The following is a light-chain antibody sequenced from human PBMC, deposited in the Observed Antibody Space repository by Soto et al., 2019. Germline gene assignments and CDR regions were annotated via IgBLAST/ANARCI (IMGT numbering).Light chain of an antibody. J-gene: IGLJ2*01. V-gene: IGLV2-14*01. CDR2: DVS. CDR1: SSDVGGYNY. Sequence: QSALTQPASVSGSPGQSITISCTGTSSDVGGYNYVSWYQQHPGKAPKLMIYDVSNRPSGVSNRFSGSKSGNTASLTISGLQAEDEAVYYCSSYTSSSTLVVFDGGTKLTVL. CDR3: SSYTSSSTLVV.